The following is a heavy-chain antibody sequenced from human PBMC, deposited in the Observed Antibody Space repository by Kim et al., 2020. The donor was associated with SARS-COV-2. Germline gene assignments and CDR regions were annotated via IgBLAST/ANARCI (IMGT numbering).Heavy chain of an antibody. CDR3: AREGCSSTSCKRSYVFDI. CDR1: GGSISSGGYY. CDR2: IYYSGST. Sequence: SETLSLTCTVSGGSISSGGYYWSWIRQHPGKGLEWIGYIYYSGSTYYNPSLKSRVTISVDTSKNQFSLKLSSVTAADTAVYYCAREGCSSTSCKRSYVFDIWGQGTMVTVSS. D-gene: IGHD2-2*01. J-gene: IGHJ3*02. V-gene: IGHV4-31*03.